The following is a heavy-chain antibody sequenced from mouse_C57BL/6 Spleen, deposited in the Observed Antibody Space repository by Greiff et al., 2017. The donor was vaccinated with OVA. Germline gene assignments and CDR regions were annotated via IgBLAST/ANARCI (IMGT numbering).Heavy chain of an antibody. CDR3: ARGGAFYDFRGAMDY. D-gene: IGHD2-3*01. CDR1: GFTFSDYY. Sequence: EVKLMESEGGLVQPGSSMKLSCTASGFTFSDYYMAWVRQVPEKGLEWVANINYDGSSTYYLDSLKSRFIISRDNAKNILYLQMSSLKSEDTATYYCARGGAFYDFRGAMDYWGQGTSVTVSS. J-gene: IGHJ4*01. CDR2: INYDGSST. V-gene: IGHV5-16*01.